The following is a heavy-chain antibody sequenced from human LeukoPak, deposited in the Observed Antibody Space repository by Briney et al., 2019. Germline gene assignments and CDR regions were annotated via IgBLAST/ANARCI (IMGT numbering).Heavy chain of an antibody. CDR3: AKDLNMITFGGPSY. CDR2: IKQDGSEK. D-gene: IGHD3-16*01. Sequence: GGSLRLSCSASGFTFSSYWMSWVRQAPGKGLEWVANIKQDGSEKYYVDSVKGRFTISRDNAKNSLYLQMNSLRAEDTAVYYCAKDLNMITFGGPSYWGQGTLVTVSS. V-gene: IGHV3-7*03. CDR1: GFTFSSYW. J-gene: IGHJ4*02.